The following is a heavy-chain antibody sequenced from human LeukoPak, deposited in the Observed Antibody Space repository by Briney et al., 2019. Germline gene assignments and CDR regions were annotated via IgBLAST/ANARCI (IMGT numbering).Heavy chain of an antibody. J-gene: IGHJ4*02. V-gene: IGHV4-30-4*01. CDR2: IYYSGST. CDR3: AREDVDTAMVPFDY. D-gene: IGHD5-18*01. Sequence: NPSQTLSLTCTVSGGSISSGDYYWSCIRQPPGKGLEWIGYIYYSGSTYYNPSLKSRVTISVDTSKNQFSLKLSSVTAADTAVYYCAREDVDTAMVPFDYWGQGTLVTVSS. CDR1: GGSISSGDYY.